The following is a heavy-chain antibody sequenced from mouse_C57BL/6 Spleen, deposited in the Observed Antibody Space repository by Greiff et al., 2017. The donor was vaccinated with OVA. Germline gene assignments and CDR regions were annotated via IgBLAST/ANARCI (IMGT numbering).Heavy chain of an antibody. Sequence: VQLQQSGAELAKPGASVKLSCKASGYTFTSYWMHWVKQRPGQGLEWIGYINPSSGYTKYNQKFKDKATLTADNSSSTAYMQLSSLTYEDSAVYYCARSEGNYNYAMDYWGQGTSVTVSS. D-gene: IGHD2-1*01. V-gene: IGHV1-7*01. CDR2: INPSSGYT. J-gene: IGHJ4*01. CDR3: ARSEGNYNYAMDY. CDR1: GYTFTSYW.